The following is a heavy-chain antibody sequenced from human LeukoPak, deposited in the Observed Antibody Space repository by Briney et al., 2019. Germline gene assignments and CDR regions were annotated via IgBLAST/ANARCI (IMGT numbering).Heavy chain of an antibody. CDR1: GYSFTSYW. CDR3: ARAPIEAAGTGSRAFDT. D-gene: IGHD6-13*01. V-gene: IGHV5-51*01. Sequence: GESLKISCKGSGYSFTSYWIGWVRQMPGKGLEWMGIIYPGDSDTRYSPSFQGQVTISADKSISTAYLQWSSLKASDTAMYYCARAPIEAAGTGSRAFDTGAQGKMFTASS. CDR2: IYPGDSDT. J-gene: IGHJ3*02.